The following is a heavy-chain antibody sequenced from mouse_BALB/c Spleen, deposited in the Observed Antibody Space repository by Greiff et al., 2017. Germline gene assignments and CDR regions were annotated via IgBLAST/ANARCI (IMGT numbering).Heavy chain of an antibody. CDR3: ARQGLYYYGSSQWYFDV. D-gene: IGHD1-1*01. J-gene: IGHJ1*01. V-gene: IGHV5-12-1*01. CDR1: GFAFSSYD. CDR2: ISSGGGST. Sequence: EVQGVESGGGLVKPGGSLKLSCAASGFAFSSYDMSWVRQTPEKRLEWVAYISSGGGSTYYPDTVKGRFTISRDNAKNTLYLQMSSLKSEDTAMYYWARQGLYYYGSSQWYFDVWGAGTTVTVSS.